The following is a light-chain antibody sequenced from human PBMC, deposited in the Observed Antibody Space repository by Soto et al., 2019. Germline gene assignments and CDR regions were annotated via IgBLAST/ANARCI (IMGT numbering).Light chain of an antibody. CDR3: HQYYSTRT. Sequence: DIVMTQSPDSLAVSLGERATINCKSSQSVLYSSNNKNYLAWYQQKPGQPPKLLIYWASTRESGVPDRFSGSGSGTDFTITISSLQAEDVAVYYCHQYYSTRTFGQGTKVEIK. V-gene: IGKV4-1*01. CDR1: QSVLYSSNNKNY. J-gene: IGKJ1*01. CDR2: WAS.